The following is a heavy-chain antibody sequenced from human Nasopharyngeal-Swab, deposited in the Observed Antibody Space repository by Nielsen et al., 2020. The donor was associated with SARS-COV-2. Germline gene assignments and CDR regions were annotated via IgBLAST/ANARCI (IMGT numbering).Heavy chain of an antibody. J-gene: IGHJ4*02. D-gene: IGHD1-26*01. CDR2: IYYSEST. V-gene: IGHV4-39*01. Sequence: WIRQPPGKGLEWIGSIYYSESTYYNPSLKSRVTISVDTSKNEFSLKLSSVTAVDTAVYYCAFRGPYYQADSWGQGILVTVSS. CDR3: AFRGPYYQADS.